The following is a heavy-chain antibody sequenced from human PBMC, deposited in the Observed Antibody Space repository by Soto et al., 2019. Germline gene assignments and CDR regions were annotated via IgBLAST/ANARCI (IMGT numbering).Heavy chain of an antibody. V-gene: IGHV4-34*01. J-gene: IGHJ5*02. CDR1: GGSFSGYY. Sequence: SETLSLICAVYGGSFSGYYWSWIRQPPGKGLEWIGEINHSGSTNYNPSLKSRVTISVDTSKNQFSLKLSSVTAADTAVYYCARGYYYGSGSPAEILNWFDPWGQGTLVTVSS. D-gene: IGHD3-10*01. CDR2: INHSGST. CDR3: ARGYYYGSGSPAEILNWFDP.